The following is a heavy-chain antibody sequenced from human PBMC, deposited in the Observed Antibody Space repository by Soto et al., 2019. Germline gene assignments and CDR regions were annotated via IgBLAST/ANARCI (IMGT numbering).Heavy chain of an antibody. D-gene: IGHD3-22*01. V-gene: IGHV1-69*01. J-gene: IGHJ3*02. CDR2: IIPIFGTA. CDR1: GGTFSSYA. Sequence: SVKGSCKASGGTFSSYAISWGRQAPVQGLEWMGGIIPIFGTANYAQKFQGRVTITADESTSTAYMELSSLRSEDTAVYYCARDRETSSGYYSLDAFDIWGQGTMVTVSS. CDR3: ARDRETSSGYYSLDAFDI.